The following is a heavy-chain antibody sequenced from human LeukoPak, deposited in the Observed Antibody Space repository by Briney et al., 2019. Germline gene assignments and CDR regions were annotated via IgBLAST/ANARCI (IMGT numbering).Heavy chain of an antibody. Sequence: ASVNVSFKASVYTFTSYGISWVRQAPGQGLEWMGWTSAYNGNTNYAQKLQGRVTMTTDTSTSTAYMELRSLRSDDTAVYYCARDPLLYSSSWYGDAFDIWGQGTMVTVSS. CDR2: TSAYNGNT. J-gene: IGHJ3*02. CDR3: ARDPLLYSSSWYGDAFDI. V-gene: IGHV1-18*01. CDR1: VYTFTSYG. D-gene: IGHD6-13*01.